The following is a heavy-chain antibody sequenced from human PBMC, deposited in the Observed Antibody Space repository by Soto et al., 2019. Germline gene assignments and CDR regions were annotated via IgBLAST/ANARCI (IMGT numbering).Heavy chain of an antibody. CDR3: AKRRSRGGFVDY. D-gene: IGHD2-2*01. J-gene: IGHJ4*02. V-gene: IGHV3-23*01. CDR1: GFTFSNDA. CDR2: ISQSGDET. Sequence: EVQLLESGGGLVQPGGSLRLSCAASGFTFSNDAMTWVRQVPGKGLEWVSSISQSGDETYHADSVKGRFTISRDNSKNTLYLQRSSLRAEDTAVYYCAKRRSRGGFVDYWGQGTLVAVSS.